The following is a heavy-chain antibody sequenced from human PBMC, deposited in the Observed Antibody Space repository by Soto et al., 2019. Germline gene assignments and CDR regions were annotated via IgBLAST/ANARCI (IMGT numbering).Heavy chain of an antibody. Sequence: GGSLRLSCAASGFTFSSYAMSWVRQAPGKGLEWVSAISGSGGSTYYADSVKGRFTISRDNSKNTLYLQMNSLRAEDTAVYYCAKLENGDYAVGARFDPWGQGTLVTVSS. J-gene: IGHJ5*02. CDR2: ISGSGGST. CDR1: GFTFSSYA. D-gene: IGHD4-17*01. V-gene: IGHV3-23*01. CDR3: AKLENGDYAVGARFDP.